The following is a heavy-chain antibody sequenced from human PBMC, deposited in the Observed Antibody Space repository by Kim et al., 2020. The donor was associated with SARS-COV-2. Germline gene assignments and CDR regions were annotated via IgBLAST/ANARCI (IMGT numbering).Heavy chain of an antibody. CDR1: GGSISSSNW. CDR3: ASWIRENVLLWFGELGAGAFDI. V-gene: IGHV4-4*02. Sequence: SETLSLTCAVSGGSISSSNWWSWVRQPPGKGLEWIGEIYHSGSTNYNPSLKSRVTISVDKSKNQFSLKLSSVTAADTAVYYCASWIRENVLLWFGELGAGAFDIWGQGTMVTVSS. CDR2: IYHSGST. D-gene: IGHD3-10*01. J-gene: IGHJ3*02.